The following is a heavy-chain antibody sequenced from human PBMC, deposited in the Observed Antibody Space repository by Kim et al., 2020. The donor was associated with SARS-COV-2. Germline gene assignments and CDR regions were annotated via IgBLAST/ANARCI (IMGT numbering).Heavy chain of an antibody. Sequence: GYADSVKGRFTISRDNAKNSLYLQMNSLRAEDTALYYCAKDGRGVRGFDIWGQGTMVTVSS. J-gene: IGHJ3*02. V-gene: IGHV3-9*01. CDR3: AKDGRGVRGFDI. D-gene: IGHD3-10*01.